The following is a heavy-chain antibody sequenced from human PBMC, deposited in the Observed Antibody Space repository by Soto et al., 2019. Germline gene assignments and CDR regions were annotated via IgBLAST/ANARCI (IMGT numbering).Heavy chain of an antibody. CDR1: GGSISSGGYY. Sequence: PSEILSLTCTVSGGSISSGGYYWSWIRQHPGKGLEWIGYIYYSGSTYYNPSLKSRVTISVDTSKNQFSLKLSSVTAADTAVYYCARDGHYGDYKYGMDVWAQATTVTFSS. D-gene: IGHD4-17*01. CDR2: IYYSGST. CDR3: ARDGHYGDYKYGMDV. J-gene: IGHJ6*02. V-gene: IGHV4-31*02.